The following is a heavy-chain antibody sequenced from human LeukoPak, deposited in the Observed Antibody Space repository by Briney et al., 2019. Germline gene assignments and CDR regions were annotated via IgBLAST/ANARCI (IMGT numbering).Heavy chain of an antibody. CDR1: GYSFTSYW. Sequence: GESLKISCKGSGYSFTSYWIGWVRQMPGKGLEWMGIIYPGDSDTRYSPSFQGQVTISADKSISTAYLQWSGLKASDTAMYYCARFYSGSYYGLKAFDIWGQGTMVTVSS. CDR3: ARFYSGSYYGLKAFDI. V-gene: IGHV5-51*01. CDR2: IYPGDSDT. D-gene: IGHD1-26*01. J-gene: IGHJ3*02.